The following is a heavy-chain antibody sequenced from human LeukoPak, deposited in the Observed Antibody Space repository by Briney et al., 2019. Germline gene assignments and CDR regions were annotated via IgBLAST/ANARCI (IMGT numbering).Heavy chain of an antibody. V-gene: IGHV4-59*02. D-gene: IGHD3-16*01. Sequence: SETLSLTCTISGGSVSDYYWSWIRQSPGKGLEWIGYIYYTGSTTYNPSLKSRVTISADTSKNQFSLKLSSVTAADTAVYYCAITWANAFDIWGQGTMVTVSS. J-gene: IGHJ3*02. CDR1: GGSVSDYY. CDR2: IYYTGST. CDR3: AITWANAFDI.